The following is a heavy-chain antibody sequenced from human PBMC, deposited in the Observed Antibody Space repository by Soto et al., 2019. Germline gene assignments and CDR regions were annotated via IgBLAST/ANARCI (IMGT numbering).Heavy chain of an antibody. CDR2: IYYSGST. V-gene: IGHV4-61*01. J-gene: IGHJ5*02. D-gene: IGHD6-13*01. CDR3: ASRIAAAENWFDP. CDR1: GGSVSSGSYY. Sequence: PSETLSLTCTVSGGSVSSGSYYWSWIRQPPGKGLEWIGYIYYSGSTNYNPSLKSRVTISVDTSKNQFSLKLSSVTAADTAVYYCASRIAAAENWFDPWGQGTLVTVSS.